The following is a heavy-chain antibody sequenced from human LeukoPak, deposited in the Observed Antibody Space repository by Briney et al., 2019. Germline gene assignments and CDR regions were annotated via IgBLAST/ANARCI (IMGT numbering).Heavy chain of an antibody. CDR2: IAYDGSRA. D-gene: IGHD1-14*01. CDR1: GFTFGGYG. CDR3: TRYNNDHFDY. V-gene: IGHV3-33*01. J-gene: IGHJ4*02. Sequence: GSLRLSCAGSGFTFGGYGMHWFRQTPGKGLEWVAVIAYDGSRAFYADSVKGRFTISRDHSKNTMSVQMDDLRAEDTAVYYCTRYNNDHFDYWGQGTLVTVSS.